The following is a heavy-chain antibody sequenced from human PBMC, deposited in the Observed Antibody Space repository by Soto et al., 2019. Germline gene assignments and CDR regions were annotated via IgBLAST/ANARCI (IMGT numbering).Heavy chain of an antibody. J-gene: IGHJ6*02. CDR3: ARLTYGSYFRNYYYYGMDV. Sequence: GESLKISCKGSGYSFTSYWIGWVRQMPGKGLEWMGIIYPGDSDTRYSPSFQGQVTISADKSISTAYLQWSSLKASDTAMYYCARLTYGSYFRNYYYYGMDVWGQGTTVTVSS. V-gene: IGHV5-51*01. CDR2: IYPGDSDT. CDR1: GYSFTSYW. D-gene: IGHD1-26*01.